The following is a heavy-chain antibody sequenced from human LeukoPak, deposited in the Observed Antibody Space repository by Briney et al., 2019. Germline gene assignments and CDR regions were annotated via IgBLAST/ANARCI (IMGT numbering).Heavy chain of an antibody. V-gene: IGHV3-23*01. CDR3: ASRAANEPWLVRNYYYYGMDV. Sequence: GGSLRLSCAASGFTFSSYAMSWVRQAPGKGLEWVSAISGSGGSTYYADSVKGRFTISRDNSKNTLYLQMNSLRAEDTAVYYCASRAANEPWLVRNYYYYGMDVWGQGTTVTVSS. D-gene: IGHD6-19*01. CDR2: ISGSGGST. J-gene: IGHJ6*02. CDR1: GFTFSSYA.